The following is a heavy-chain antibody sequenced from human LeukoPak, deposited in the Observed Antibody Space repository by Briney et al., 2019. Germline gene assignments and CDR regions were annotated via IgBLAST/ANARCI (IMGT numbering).Heavy chain of an antibody. V-gene: IGHV4-34*01. Sequence: PSETLSLTCAVYGGSFSGYYWSWIRQPPGKGLEWIGEINHSVSTNYNPSLKSRATISVDTSKNQFSLKLSSVTAADTAVYYCASRRITLNWFDPWGQGTLVTVSS. CDR3: ASRRITLNWFDP. D-gene: IGHD3-16*01. J-gene: IGHJ5*02. CDR1: GGSFSGYY. CDR2: INHSVST.